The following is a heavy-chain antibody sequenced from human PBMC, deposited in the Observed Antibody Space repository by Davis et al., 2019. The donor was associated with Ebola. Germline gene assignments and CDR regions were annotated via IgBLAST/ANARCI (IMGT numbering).Heavy chain of an antibody. D-gene: IGHD2-2*01. Sequence: GESLKISCAASGFTLSRHWMSWVRQAPGKGLEWVASINPYGSVKYYVDSVKGRFTISRDNTENSLFLQMNSLRADDTAIYYCARIPYSSTWYDYWGQATLVTVSS. CDR1: GFTLSRHW. CDR2: INPYGSVK. CDR3: ARIPYSSTWYDY. V-gene: IGHV3-7*03. J-gene: IGHJ5*01.